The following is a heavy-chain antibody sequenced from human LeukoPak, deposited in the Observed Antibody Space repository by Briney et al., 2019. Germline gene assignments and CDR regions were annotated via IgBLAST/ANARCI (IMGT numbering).Heavy chain of an antibody. J-gene: IGHJ4*02. Sequence: GGSLRLSCEASGFTFNTYAMHWVRQPPGKGLEWVALISYDGSDKIYTDSVKGRFTISRDNAKNTLYLQMNSLRVEDTAVYYCAKIPVSGYYSYFDSWGQGTLVTVSS. V-gene: IGHV3-30*18. CDR2: ISYDGSDK. D-gene: IGHD3-22*01. CDR3: AKIPVSGYYSYFDS. CDR1: GFTFNTYA.